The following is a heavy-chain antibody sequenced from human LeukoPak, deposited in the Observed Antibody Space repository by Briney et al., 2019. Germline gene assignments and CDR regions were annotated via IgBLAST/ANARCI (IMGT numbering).Heavy chain of an antibody. Sequence: SQTPPLTCTVSGGSISSGGYYWSWIRQHPGKGLEWIGYIYYSGSTYYNPSLKSRVTISVDTSKNQFSLKLSSVTAADTAVYYCARVGRTYYYDSSGYKNAFDIWGQGTMVTVSS. D-gene: IGHD3-22*01. V-gene: IGHV4-31*03. CDR1: GGSISSGGYY. CDR3: ARVGRTYYYDSSGYKNAFDI. CDR2: IYYSGST. J-gene: IGHJ3*02.